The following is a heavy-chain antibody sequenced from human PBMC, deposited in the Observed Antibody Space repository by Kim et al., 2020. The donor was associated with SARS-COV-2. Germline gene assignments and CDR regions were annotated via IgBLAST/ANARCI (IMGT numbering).Heavy chain of an antibody. J-gene: IGHJ4*02. Sequence: SSAQKFQGRVTMARDTSTSTVYMELSSLGSEETDVYYCARGEGSYYFDYWGQGTLVTVSS. V-gene: IGHV1-46*01. D-gene: IGHD6-6*01. CDR3: ARGEGSYYFDY.